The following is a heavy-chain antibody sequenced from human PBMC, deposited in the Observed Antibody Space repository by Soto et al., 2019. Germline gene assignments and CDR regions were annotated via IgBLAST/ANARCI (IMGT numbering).Heavy chain of an antibody. D-gene: IGHD3-3*01. Sequence: GGSLRLSCAASGFTFTNYAMNWVRQAPGKGLEWVSSISGNGGTTYYADSVKGRFTISRDNSKNTLYLQMNSLRAEDTAVYYCAKEEWLRRDYYGMDVWGQGTTVTVSS. V-gene: IGHV3-23*01. CDR3: AKEEWLRRDYYGMDV. CDR1: GFTFTNYA. J-gene: IGHJ6*02. CDR2: ISGNGGTT.